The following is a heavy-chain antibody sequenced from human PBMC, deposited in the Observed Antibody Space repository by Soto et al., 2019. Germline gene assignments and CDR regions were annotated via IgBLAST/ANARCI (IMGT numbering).Heavy chain of an antibody. Sequence: SSETPSPTCAVSGCSPSRGGYSWGWVRQPPGKGLEGIGYIYYSGSTYYNPSLKSRVTISVDTSKNQFSLKLSSVTAADTAVYYCARGSVVAATLFDYWGQGTLVTVS. CDR3: ARGSVVAATLFDY. CDR1: GCSPSRGGYS. J-gene: IGHJ4*02. V-gene: IGHV4-31*11. CDR2: IYYSGST. D-gene: IGHD2-15*01.